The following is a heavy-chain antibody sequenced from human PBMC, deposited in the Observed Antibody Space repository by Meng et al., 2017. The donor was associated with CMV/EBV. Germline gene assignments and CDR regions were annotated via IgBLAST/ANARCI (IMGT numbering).Heavy chain of an antibody. V-gene: IGHV1-69*05. D-gene: IGHD1-26*01. CDR3: ARQNLGATHFDY. Sequence: SVQVSCKASGGTFSSYAISWVRQAPGQGLEWMGGIIPIFGTANYAQKFQGRVTITTDESTSTAYMELSSLRSEDTAVYYCARQNLGATHFDYWGQGTLVTVSS. CDR1: GGTFSSYA. J-gene: IGHJ4*02. CDR2: IIPIFGTA.